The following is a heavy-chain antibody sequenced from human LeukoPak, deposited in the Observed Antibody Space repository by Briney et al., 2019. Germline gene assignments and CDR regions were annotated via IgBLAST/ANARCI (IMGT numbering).Heavy chain of an antibody. CDR1: GYTFSSDG. CDR3: ARVEKSDRGRRASIAARGYYYYYYMDV. CDR2: ISAYNGNT. V-gene: IGHV1-18*01. D-gene: IGHD6-6*01. Sequence: ASVKVSCKASGYTFSSDGISWVRQAPGQGLEWMGWISAYNGNTNYAQKLQGRVTMTTDTSTSTAYMELRSLRSDDTAVYYCARVEKSDRGRRASIAARGYYYYYYMDVWGKGTTVTVSS. J-gene: IGHJ6*03.